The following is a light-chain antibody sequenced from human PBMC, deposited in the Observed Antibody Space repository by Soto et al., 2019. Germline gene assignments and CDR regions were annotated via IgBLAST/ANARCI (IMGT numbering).Light chain of an antibody. J-gene: IGLJ3*02. Sequence: SYELTQPPSVSVAPGKTARITCGGNNIGSKSVHWYQQKPGQAPVLVIYYDSDRPSAIPERFTGSNSGNTATLNSRGVEAGDEADYYCQVWDSRSDHRVFGAGTRVAVL. CDR2: YDS. CDR1: NIGSKS. CDR3: QVWDSRSDHRV. V-gene: IGLV3-21*04.